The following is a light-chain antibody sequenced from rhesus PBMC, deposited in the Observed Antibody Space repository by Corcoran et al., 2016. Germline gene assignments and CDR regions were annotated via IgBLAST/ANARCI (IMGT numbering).Light chain of an antibody. CDR1: QAITND. CDR2: EAS. V-gene: IGKV1-25*01. CDR3: QRYDDLPP. Sequence: DIQMTQSPSSLSASVGDRVTITCRASQAITNDLAWYRQKPGETPKLLIYEASNLQSGRPSRLRGSASWTDFSLTIGSLQSEDFATYYCQRYDDLPPFGQGTKVQI. J-gene: IGKJ1*01.